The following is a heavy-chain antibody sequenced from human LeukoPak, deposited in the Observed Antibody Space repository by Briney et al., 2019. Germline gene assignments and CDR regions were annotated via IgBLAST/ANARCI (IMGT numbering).Heavy chain of an antibody. V-gene: IGHV4-38-2*02. CDR3: ERSRPDGVVVAAIDY. Sequence: PSETLSLTCTVSGYSISSGYYWGWIRQPPGKGLEWIGTIYHSGNTYYNPSLKSRVTMSVDTSKNQFSLKLSSVTAADTAVYYCERSRPDGVVVAAIDYWGQGTLVTVSS. CDR2: IYHSGNT. D-gene: IGHD2-15*01. J-gene: IGHJ4*02. CDR1: GYSISSGYY.